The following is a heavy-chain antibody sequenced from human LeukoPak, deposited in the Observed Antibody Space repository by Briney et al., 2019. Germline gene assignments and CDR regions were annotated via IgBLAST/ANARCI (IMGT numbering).Heavy chain of an antibody. CDR3: ARVPPLVLRYFDWLLPPPDY. Sequence: PGGSLRLSCAASGFTFSNYAMSWVRQAPGKGLEWVSASSGSGGSTYYADSVKGRFTISRDNSKNTLYLQMNSLRAEDTAVYYCARVPPLVLRYFDWLLPPPDYWGQGTLVTVSS. V-gene: IGHV3-23*01. CDR2: SSGSGGST. J-gene: IGHJ4*02. D-gene: IGHD3-9*01. CDR1: GFTFSNYA.